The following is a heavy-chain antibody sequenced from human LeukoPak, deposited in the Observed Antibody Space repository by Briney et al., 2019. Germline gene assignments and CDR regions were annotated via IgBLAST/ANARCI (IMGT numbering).Heavy chain of an antibody. V-gene: IGHV3-23*01. CDR3: AGTPTMVRGVPYYYYGMDV. Sequence: GGSLRLSCAASGFTFSNYAMSWVRQAPGKGLEWVSAISGSGGSTYYADSVKGRFTISRENAKNSLYLQMNSLRAGDTAVYYCAGTPTMVRGVPYYYYGMDVWGQGITVTVSS. J-gene: IGHJ6*02. D-gene: IGHD3-10*01. CDR2: ISGSGGST. CDR1: GFTFSNYA.